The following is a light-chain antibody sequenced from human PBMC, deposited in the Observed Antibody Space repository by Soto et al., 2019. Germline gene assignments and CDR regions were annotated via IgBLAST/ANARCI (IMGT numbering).Light chain of an antibody. Sequence: DIQMTQSPSSLSASVGDRVTISCRASQSISTYLNWYQQKPGTAPRLLIYRASSVKSGVPPRFSGSGSGRDFTLTISSLRPEDIATYFCQQSYSSPPWTFSQGTKVEVK. CDR1: QSISTY. J-gene: IGKJ1*01. CDR3: QQSYSSPPWT. V-gene: IGKV1-39*01. CDR2: RAS.